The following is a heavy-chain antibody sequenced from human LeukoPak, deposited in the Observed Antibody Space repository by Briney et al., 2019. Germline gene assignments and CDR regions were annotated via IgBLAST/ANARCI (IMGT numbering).Heavy chain of an antibody. Sequence: PSETLSLTCSVSGASISSGSNYWGWIRQPPGKTLEWIGSIYSSGSTYYNSSLKSRVIIIIDTPKNHFSLTLSSVTTADTAVYYCAKDAYKFDTMPESWGQGTLVTVSS. CDR1: GASISSGSNY. CDR2: IYSSGST. V-gene: IGHV4-39*07. J-gene: IGHJ5*02. CDR3: AKDAYKFDTMPES. D-gene: IGHD2-2*01.